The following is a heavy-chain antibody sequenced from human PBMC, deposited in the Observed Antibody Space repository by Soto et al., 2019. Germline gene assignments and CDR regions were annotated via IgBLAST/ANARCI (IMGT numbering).Heavy chain of an antibody. Sequence: GGSLRLSCAASGFIFTNYAMKWVRQDPGKGLEWVSVIGGRGNSAYYAASVQGRFTISRDNSKNTLSLQMSSLTADDTAIYYCVREGRGSFDFWGRGTMVTVS. CDR3: VREGRGSFDF. V-gene: IGHV3-23*01. CDR1: GFIFTNYA. J-gene: IGHJ3*01. CDR2: IGGRGNSA. D-gene: IGHD5-12*01.